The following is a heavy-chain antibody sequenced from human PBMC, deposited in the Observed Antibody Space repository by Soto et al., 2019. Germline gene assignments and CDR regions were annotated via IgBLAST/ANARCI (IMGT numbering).Heavy chain of an antibody. CDR3: ARAYASRWYYLGN. CDR1: GFSVSSSY. V-gene: IGHV3-66*01. CDR2: IYSGGNT. D-gene: IGHD6-13*01. Sequence: PGGSLRLSCAVSGFSVSSSYMSWVRQAPGKGLEWVSVIYSGGNTYYADSVKGRFTISRDTSKNSVHLQMNSLRAEDTAVYYCARAYASRWYYLGNWGQGTLVTVSS. J-gene: IGHJ4*02.